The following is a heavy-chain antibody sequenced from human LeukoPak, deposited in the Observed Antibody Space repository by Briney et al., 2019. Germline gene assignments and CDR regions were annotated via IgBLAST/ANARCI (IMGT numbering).Heavy chain of an antibody. D-gene: IGHD4-17*01. CDR1: GFTFSSYG. V-gene: IGHV3-33*01. Sequence: GGSLRLSCAAPGFTFSSYGMHWVRQAPGKGLEWVAVIWYDGSNKYYADSVKGRFTISRDNSKNTLYLQMNSLRAEDTAVYYCARDSDYGDLGGYWGQGTLVTVSS. J-gene: IGHJ4*02. CDR3: ARDSDYGDLGGY. CDR2: IWYDGSNK.